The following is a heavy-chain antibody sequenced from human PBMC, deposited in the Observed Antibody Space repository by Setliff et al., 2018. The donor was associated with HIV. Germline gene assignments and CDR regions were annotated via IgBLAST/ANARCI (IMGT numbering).Heavy chain of an antibody. D-gene: IGHD3-10*01. CDR2: INNDTTIT. CDR3: ARAHFSGSGTFYLHSEY. Sequence: GGSLRLSCAASGFTFSKYWMHWVRQAPGQGLVWVSGINNDTTITTYADSVKGRFTIARDNAKDSLFLEMNSLTAEDTALYYCARAHFSGSGTFYLHSEYWGQGTLVTVSS. CDR1: GFTFSKYW. V-gene: IGHV3-74*01. J-gene: IGHJ4*02.